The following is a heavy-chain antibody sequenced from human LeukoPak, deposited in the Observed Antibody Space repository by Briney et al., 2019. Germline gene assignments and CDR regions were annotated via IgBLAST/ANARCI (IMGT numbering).Heavy chain of an antibody. Sequence: GGSLRLSCTASGFTFGGYAMSWVRQAPGKGLEWVGFIRSKAYGGTTEYAASVKGRFTISRDDSKGIAYLQMSSLNTEDTAIYYCTRDGPFGGNSYFDYWGQGTLVTVSS. CDR3: TRDGPFGGNSYFDY. CDR2: IRSKAYGGTT. J-gene: IGHJ4*02. V-gene: IGHV3-49*04. D-gene: IGHD3-16*01. CDR1: GFTFGGYA.